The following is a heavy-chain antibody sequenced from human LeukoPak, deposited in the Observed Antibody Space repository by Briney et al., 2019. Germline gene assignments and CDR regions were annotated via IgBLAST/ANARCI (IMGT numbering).Heavy chain of an antibody. Sequence: SETLSLTCTVSGGSISSYYWSWIRQPPGKGLEGIGYIYYSRSTNYNPSLKSRVTISVDTSKNQFSLKLSSVTAADTAVYSCARMYSSSSEYNWFDPWGQGTLVTVSS. V-gene: IGHV4-59*01. D-gene: IGHD6-6*01. CDR1: GGSISSYY. CDR2: IYYSRST. CDR3: ARMYSSSSEYNWFDP. J-gene: IGHJ5*02.